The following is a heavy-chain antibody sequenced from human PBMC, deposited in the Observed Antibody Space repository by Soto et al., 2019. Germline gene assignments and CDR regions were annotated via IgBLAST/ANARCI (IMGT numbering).Heavy chain of an antibody. CDR1: GFIFENFG. Sequence: GGSLRLSCAASGFIFENFGMSWVRQAPGKGLEWISSISGSGFKKYYADSVKGRFTISRDNSKSTVYLELNNLSAEDTAVYHCAKNQGVELVPLATVDWFDPWGQGSVVTVPS. CDR3: AKNQGVELVPLATVDWFDP. J-gene: IGHJ5*02. CDR2: ISGSGFKK. V-gene: IGHV3-23*01. D-gene: IGHD1-26*01.